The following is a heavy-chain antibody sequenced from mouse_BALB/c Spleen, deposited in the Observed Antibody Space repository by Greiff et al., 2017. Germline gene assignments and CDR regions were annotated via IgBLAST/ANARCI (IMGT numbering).Heavy chain of an antibody. D-gene: IGHD2-1*01. J-gene: IGHJ4*01. Sequence: QVQLQQPGAELVKPGASVKLSCKASGYTFTSYYMYWVKQRPGQGLEWIGGINPSNGGTNFNEKFKSKATLTVDKSSSTAYMQLSSLTSEDSAVYYCTRSGGNYPDYYAMDYWGQGTSVTVSS. CDR2: INPSNGGT. V-gene: IGHV1S81*02. CDR1: GYTFTSYY. CDR3: TRSGGNYPDYYAMDY.